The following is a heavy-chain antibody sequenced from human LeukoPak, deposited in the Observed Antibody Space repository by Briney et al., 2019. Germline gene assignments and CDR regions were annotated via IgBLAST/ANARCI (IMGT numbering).Heavy chain of an antibody. CDR3: ARRTTVTTSDY. CDR1: GGSISSSSYY. CDR2: IYHSGST. Sequence: PSETLFLTCTVSGGSISSSSYYWGWIRQPPGKGLEWIGTIYHSGSTYYNPSLKSRVTMSVDTAKNQFSLKLSSVTAADTAVYYCARRTTVTTSDYWGQGTLVTVSS. V-gene: IGHV4-39*01. D-gene: IGHD4-17*01. J-gene: IGHJ4*02.